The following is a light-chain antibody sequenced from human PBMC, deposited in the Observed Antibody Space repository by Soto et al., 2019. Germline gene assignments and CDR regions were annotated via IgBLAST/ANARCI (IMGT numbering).Light chain of an antibody. V-gene: IGLV1-47*01. J-gene: IGLJ3*02. CDR3: AAWDDSLSGRV. CDR2: RNN. Sequence: VLTQPPSASGTPGQRVTISCSGRSSNIGSNYVYWYQQLPGTAPKLLIYRNNQRPSGVPDRFSGSKSGTSASLAISGLRSEDEADYYCAAWDDSLSGRVFGGGTKVTVL. CDR1: SSNIGSNY.